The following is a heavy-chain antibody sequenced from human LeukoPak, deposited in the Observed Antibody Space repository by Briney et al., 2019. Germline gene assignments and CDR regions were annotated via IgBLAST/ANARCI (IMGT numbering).Heavy chain of an antibody. CDR2: IWYDGSKQ. CDR1: GFTLSSFG. V-gene: IGHV3-33*01. D-gene: IGHD5-12*01. J-gene: IGHJ4*02. Sequence: GGSLRLSCAASGFTLSSFGIHWVRQAPGKGLEWVALIWYDGSKQYYADSVKGRFTISRDNSKSTVYLQMNSLRAEDTAVYFCARDWADSGSDYWGQGTLVIVSS. CDR3: ARDWADSGSDY.